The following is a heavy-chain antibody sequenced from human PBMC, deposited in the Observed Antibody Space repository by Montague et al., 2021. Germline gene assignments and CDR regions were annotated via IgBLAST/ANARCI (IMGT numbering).Heavy chain of an antibody. D-gene: IGHD2-15*01. CDR1: GGSISSASYY. J-gene: IGHJ5*02. Sequence: SETLSLTCTVSGGSISSASYYWGWIRQPPGKGLEFIGVIYYNGTTYHNPSLKSRVTVSMDTSKNQFSLKLSSVTAADTAVYYCARSLYCRGGSCYSGFDPWGQGTLVTAFS. CDR2: IYYNGTT. V-gene: IGHV4-39*01. CDR3: ARSLYCRGGSCYSGFDP.